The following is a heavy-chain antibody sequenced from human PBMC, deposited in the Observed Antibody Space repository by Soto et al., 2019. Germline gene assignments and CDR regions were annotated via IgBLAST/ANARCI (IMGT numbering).Heavy chain of an antibody. CDR1: GFTFSSYW. J-gene: IGHJ6*02. V-gene: IGHV3-7*03. D-gene: IGHD6-19*01. CDR2: IKQDGSEK. Sequence: GGSLRLSCAASGFTFSSYWMSWVRQAPGKGLEWVANIKQDGSEKYYVDSVKGRFTISRDNAKNSLYLQMNSLRAEDTAVYYCARDLGAVAAPGYYGMDVWGQGTTVTVSS. CDR3: ARDLGAVAAPGYYGMDV.